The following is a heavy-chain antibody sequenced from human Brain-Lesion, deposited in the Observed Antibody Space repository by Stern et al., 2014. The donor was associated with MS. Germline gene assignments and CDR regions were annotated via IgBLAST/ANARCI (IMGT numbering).Heavy chain of an antibody. V-gene: IGHV4-39*01. D-gene: IGHD2-15*01. Sequence: QVQLQESGPGLVKPSETLSLTCTVAGGSVSSTSYAWAWIRQPPGKGLEWIGTIYYSGNTYYSPSLKSRLTLSLDTSKNPFSLQRGAVTAADTAVYYCAGEEDIRYCSGGSCTGNWFDPWGQGTLVTVSS. J-gene: IGHJ5*02. CDR1: GGSVSSTSYA. CDR3: AGEEDIRYCSGGSCTGNWFDP. CDR2: IYYSGNT.